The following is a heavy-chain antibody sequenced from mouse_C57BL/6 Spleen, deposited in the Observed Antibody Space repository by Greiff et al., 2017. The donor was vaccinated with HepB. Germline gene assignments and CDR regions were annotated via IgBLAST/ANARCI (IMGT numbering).Heavy chain of an antibody. J-gene: IGHJ4*01. CDR2: IYPGDGDT. Sequence: QVQLKQSGAELVKPGASVKISCKASGYAFSSYWMNWVKQRPGKGLEWIGQIYPGDGDTNYNGKFKGKATLTADKSSSTAYMQLSSLTSEDSAVYFCARVETLGDAMDYWGQGTSVTVSS. D-gene: IGHD4-1*01. V-gene: IGHV1-80*01. CDR3: ARVETLGDAMDY. CDR1: GYAFSSYW.